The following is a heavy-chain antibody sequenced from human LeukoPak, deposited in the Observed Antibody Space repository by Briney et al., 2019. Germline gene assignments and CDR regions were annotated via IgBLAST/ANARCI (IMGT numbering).Heavy chain of an antibody. CDR3: AKEGFMTTPDY. D-gene: IGHD4-17*01. CDR1: GFTFSSYG. V-gene: IGHV3-30*18. Sequence: GGFLRLSCSASGFTFSSYGMHWVRQAPGKGLEGVAVISFDGSNKDYADSVKGQFTISKDNSKNTLYLQMNSLRAEDTAVYYCAKEGFMTTPDYWGQGTLVTVSS. J-gene: IGHJ4*02. CDR2: ISFDGSNK.